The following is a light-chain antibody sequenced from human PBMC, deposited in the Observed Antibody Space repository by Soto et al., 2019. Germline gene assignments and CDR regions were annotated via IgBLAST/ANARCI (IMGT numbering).Light chain of an antibody. CDR3: QQTSSVPRT. CDR1: QSISTF. Sequence: DIQMSQSPSSLSASVGDRVTITCRASQSISTFLNWHQQRPGEAPKLLIYVASNLHTGVPSRFSGSGSGTDFTLTISSLQPEDFATYFCQQTSSVPRTFGQGTKLEI. V-gene: IGKV1-39*01. CDR2: VAS. J-gene: IGKJ2*01.